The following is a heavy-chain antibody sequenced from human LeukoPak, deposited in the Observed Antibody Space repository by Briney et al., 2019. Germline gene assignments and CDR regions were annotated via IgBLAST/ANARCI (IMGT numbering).Heavy chain of an antibody. D-gene: IGHD3-16*01. CDR3: ATSWGPDTSAFRWGRDGMDV. CDR1: EFDFSSHA. Sequence: GGSLRLSCAASEFDFSSHAMTWVRQAPGKGLEWVSAISISGSKTYYADSVKGRFTISRDNSKNTLYLQMNSLRAEDTAVYYCATSWGPDTSAFRWGRDGMDVWGQGTTVIVS. CDR2: ISISGSKT. V-gene: IGHV3-23*01. J-gene: IGHJ6*02.